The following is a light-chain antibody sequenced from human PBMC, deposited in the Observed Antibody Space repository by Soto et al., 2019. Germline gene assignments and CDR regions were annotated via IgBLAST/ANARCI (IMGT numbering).Light chain of an antibody. J-gene: IGKJ1*01. CDR2: GAS. V-gene: IGKV3-20*01. Sequence: EIVLTQSPGTLSLSPGERATLSCRASQSVSSGYLAWYQQKPGQAPSLLIYGASSRATGIPDRFSGSGSGTVFTLTINILEPDDFAVYYCHQYGNSPQTFGQGTKVDIK. CDR1: QSVSSGY. CDR3: HQYGNSPQT.